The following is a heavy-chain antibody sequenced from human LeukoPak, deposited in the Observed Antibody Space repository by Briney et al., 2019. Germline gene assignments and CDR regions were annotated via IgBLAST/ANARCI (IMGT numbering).Heavy chain of an antibody. CDR1: GFTLSSYW. D-gene: IGHD3-10*01. CDR2: INSDGSST. V-gene: IGHV3-74*01. Sequence: GGSLRLSCAASGFTLSSYWMHWVRQAPGKGLVWVSRINSDGSSTTYADSVKGRFTISRDNAKNTLYLQMNSLRAEDTAVYYCARGVNGDSRFDPWGQGTLVTVSS. J-gene: IGHJ5*02. CDR3: ARGVNGDSRFDP.